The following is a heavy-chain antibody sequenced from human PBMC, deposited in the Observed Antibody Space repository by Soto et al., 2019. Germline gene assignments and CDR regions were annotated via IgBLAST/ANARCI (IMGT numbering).Heavy chain of an antibody. J-gene: IGHJ5*02. V-gene: IGHV4-34*01. CDR2: INHSGST. CDR3: ARGAPDRGVVVAARHPFNWFDP. D-gene: IGHD2-15*01. CDR1: GGSFSGYY. Sequence: PSETLSLTCAVYGGSFSGYYWSWIRQPPGKGLEWIGEINHSGSTNYNPSLKSRVTISVDTSKNQFSLKLSSVTAADTAVYYCARGAPDRGVVVAARHPFNWFDPWGQGTLVTVSS.